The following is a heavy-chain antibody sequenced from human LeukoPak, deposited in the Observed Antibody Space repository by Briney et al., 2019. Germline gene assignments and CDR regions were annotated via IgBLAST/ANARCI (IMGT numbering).Heavy chain of an antibody. J-gene: IGHJ5*02. CDR2: INPSGGST. Sequence: ASVKVSCKASGYTFTSYYMHWVRQAPGQGLEWMGIINPSGGSTSYAQKFQGRVTMTRDTSTSTVYMELSSLRSEDTAVYYCARGGLSSGSLQSWFDPWGQGTLVTVSS. V-gene: IGHV1-46*01. CDR1: GYTFTSYY. CDR3: ARGGLSSGSLQSWFDP. D-gene: IGHD1-26*01.